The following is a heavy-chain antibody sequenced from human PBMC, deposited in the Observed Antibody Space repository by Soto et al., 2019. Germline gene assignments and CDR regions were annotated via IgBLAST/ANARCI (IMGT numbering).Heavy chain of an antibody. J-gene: IGHJ5*02. CDR3: ARGLRGGGWYQRFGAPWFDP. Sequence: TSETLSLTCTVSGGSVSSGSYYWSWIRQPPGKGLEWIGYIYYSGSTNYNPSLKSRVTISVDTSKNQFSLKLSSVTAADTAVYYCARGLRGGGWYQRFGAPWFDPWGQGTLVTVSS. D-gene: IGHD6-19*01. V-gene: IGHV4-61*01. CDR2: IYYSGST. CDR1: GGSVSSGSYY.